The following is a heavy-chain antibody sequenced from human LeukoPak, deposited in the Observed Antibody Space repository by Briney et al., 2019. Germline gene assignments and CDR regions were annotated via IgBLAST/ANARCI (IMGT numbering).Heavy chain of an antibody. CDR2: INPNSGGT. J-gene: IGHJ4*02. Sequence: ASVTVSCKASGYTFTAYSMHWVRQAPGQGLEWMGWINPNSGGTNYAQKFQGRVTMTRDTSITTAYMELSRLRSDDTAVYYCARRGSGSYVLDYWGQGTLVTVSS. V-gene: IGHV1-2*02. D-gene: IGHD3-10*01. CDR3: ARRGSGSYVLDY. CDR1: GYTFTAYS.